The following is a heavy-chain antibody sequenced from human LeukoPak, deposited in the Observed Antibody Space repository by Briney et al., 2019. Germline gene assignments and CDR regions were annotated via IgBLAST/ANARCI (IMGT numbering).Heavy chain of an antibody. J-gene: IGHJ3*02. Sequence: GGSLRLSCAASGFPFSTYGMHWVRQAPGKGLEWVAAISNDGNNKFYADSVKGRFTISRDNPKNTMNLQMNSLRAEDTAVYYCAKVKGQWELLGAFDIWGQGTMVTVSS. CDR2: ISNDGNNK. V-gene: IGHV3-30*18. CDR3: AKVKGQWELLGAFDI. CDR1: GFPFSTYG. D-gene: IGHD1-26*01.